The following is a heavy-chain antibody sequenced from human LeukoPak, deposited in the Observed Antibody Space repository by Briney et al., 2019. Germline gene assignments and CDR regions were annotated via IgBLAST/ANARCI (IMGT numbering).Heavy chain of an antibody. J-gene: IGHJ5*02. CDR1: GGTFSSYA. CDR3: ARGNSGSYENWFDP. CDR2: IIPIFGTA. Sequence: RASVKVSCKASGGTFSSYAISWVRQAPGQGLEWMGGIIPIFGTANYAQKFQGRVTITADESTSTAYMELSSLRSEDTAVYYCARGNSGSYENWFDPWGQGTLVTVSS. D-gene: IGHD1-26*01. V-gene: IGHV1-69*13.